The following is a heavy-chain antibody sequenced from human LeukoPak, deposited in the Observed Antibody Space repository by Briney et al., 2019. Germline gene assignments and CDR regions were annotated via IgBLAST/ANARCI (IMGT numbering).Heavy chain of an antibody. CDR3: ARVGDILTGSYYFDY. D-gene: IGHD3-9*01. CDR2: VSSSSSYI. Sequence: PGGSLRLSCAASGFTFSSYSMNWVRQAPGKGLEWVSSVSSSSSYIYYADSVKGRFTISRDNAKNSLYLQMNSLRAGDTAVYYCARVGDILTGSYYFDYWGQGTLVTVSS. CDR1: GFTFSSYS. J-gene: IGHJ4*02. V-gene: IGHV3-21*01.